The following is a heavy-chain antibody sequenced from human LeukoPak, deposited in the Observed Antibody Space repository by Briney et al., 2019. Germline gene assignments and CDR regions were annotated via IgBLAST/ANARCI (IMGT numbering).Heavy chain of an antibody. CDR3: AKVPTPYFTYYMDV. D-gene: IGHD2-21*01. CDR2: ISDSSTYT. V-gene: IGHV3-23*01. J-gene: IGHJ6*03. Sequence: GGSLRLSCAASGFTFYNYAMSWVRHAPGKGLEWVSTISDSSTYTYYAASVKGRFTISRDNSRNTLYLQMDSLRAADTAVYYCAKVPTPYFTYYMDVWGQGTTVTVSS. CDR1: GFTFYNYA.